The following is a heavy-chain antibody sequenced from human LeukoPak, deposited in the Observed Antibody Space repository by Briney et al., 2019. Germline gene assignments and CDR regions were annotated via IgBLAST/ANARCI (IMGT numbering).Heavy chain of an antibody. Sequence: GASVKVSCKASGYTFTSYDINWVRQATGQGLEWMGRMNPNSGNTGYAQKFQGRVTMTRNTSMSTAYMELSSLRSEDTAVYYCARVEENDSSGYYYWFDPWGQGTLVTVSS. CDR2: MNPNSGNT. D-gene: IGHD3-22*01. V-gene: IGHV1-8*01. CDR3: ARVEENDSSGYYYWFDP. CDR1: GYTFTSYD. J-gene: IGHJ5*02.